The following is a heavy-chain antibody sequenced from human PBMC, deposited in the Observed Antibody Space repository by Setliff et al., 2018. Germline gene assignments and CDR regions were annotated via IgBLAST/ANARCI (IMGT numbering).Heavy chain of an antibody. Sequence: SETLSLTCTVSGASISSGSYYWSWIRQPAGKGLEWLGRIYTSGTTNYSPSFKSRVTISADTSKNQISLKLSSVTAADTAVYFCARDNTILGATDHWGQGTLVTVSS. CDR1: GASISSGSYY. CDR3: ARDNTILGATDH. V-gene: IGHV4-61*02. J-gene: IGHJ5*02. D-gene: IGHD1-26*01. CDR2: IYTSGTT.